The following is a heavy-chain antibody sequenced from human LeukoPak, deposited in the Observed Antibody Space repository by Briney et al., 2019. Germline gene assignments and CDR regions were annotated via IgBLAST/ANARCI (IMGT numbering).Heavy chain of an antibody. D-gene: IGHD3-3*01. J-gene: IGHJ4*02. CDR1: GFTFSSYA. CDR2: ISGSGGST. V-gene: IGHV3-23*01. CDR3: AKLYPYDFWSGYSSAFYFDY. Sequence: GGSLRLSCAASGFTFSSYAMSWVRQAPGKGLEWVSAISGSGGSTYYADSVKGRFTISRDNPKNTLYLQMNSLRAEDTAVYYCAKLYPYDFWSGYSSAFYFDYWGQGTLVTVSS.